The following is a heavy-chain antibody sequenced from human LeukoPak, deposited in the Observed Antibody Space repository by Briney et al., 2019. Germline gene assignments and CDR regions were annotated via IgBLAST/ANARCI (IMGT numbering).Heavy chain of an antibody. V-gene: IGHV3-21*01. CDR3: ARDSSKVYSGSYYEWFDP. D-gene: IGHD1-26*01. CDR1: GFTFSSYS. Sequence: TGGSLRLSCAASGFTFSSYSMNWVRQAPGKGLEWVSSISSSSSYIYYADSVKGRFTISRDNAKNSLYLQMNSLRAEDTAVYYCARDSSKVYSGSYYEWFDPWGQGTLVTVSS. CDR2: ISSSSSYI. J-gene: IGHJ5*02.